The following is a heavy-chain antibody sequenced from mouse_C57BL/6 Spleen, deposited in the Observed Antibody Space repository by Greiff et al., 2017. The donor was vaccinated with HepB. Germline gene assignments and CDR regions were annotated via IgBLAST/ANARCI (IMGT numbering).Heavy chain of an antibody. V-gene: IGHV1-26*01. CDR3: ARGGDGNYDY. D-gene: IGHD2-1*01. CDR2: INPNNGGT. Sequence: EVQLQQSGPELVKPGASVKISCKASGYTFTDYYMNWVKQSHGKSLEWIGDINPNNGGTSYNQKFKGKATLTVDKSSSTAYMELRSLTSEDSAVYYCARGGDGNYDYWGQGTTLTVSS. CDR1: GYTFTDYY. J-gene: IGHJ2*01.